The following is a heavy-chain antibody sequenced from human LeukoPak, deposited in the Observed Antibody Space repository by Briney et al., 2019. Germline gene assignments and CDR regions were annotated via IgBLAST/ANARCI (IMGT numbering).Heavy chain of an antibody. Sequence: SVNVSCTASGGTFSSYAISWVRQAPGQGLEWMGGIIPIFGTANYAQKFQGRVTITADKSTSTAYVELRRRRSEDTAVYYCAGVGRGVILDYWGQGTLVTVSS. CDR1: GGTFSSYA. V-gene: IGHV1-69*06. D-gene: IGHD3-10*01. J-gene: IGHJ4*02. CDR3: AGVGRGVILDY. CDR2: IIPIFGTA.